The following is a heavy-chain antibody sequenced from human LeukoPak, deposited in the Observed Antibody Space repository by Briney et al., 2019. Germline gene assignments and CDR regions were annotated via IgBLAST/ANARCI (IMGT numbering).Heavy chain of an antibody. J-gene: IGHJ2*01. CDR2: ITSTSGYI. CDR3: ARTAPGYTTSWPAWYFDL. V-gene: IGHV3-21*01. Sequence: GGSLRLSCAASGFTFSSYAMHWVCQAPGKGLEWVSAITSTSGYIYYADSVKGRFTISRDNAKSSLYLQMNSLRAEDTAVFYCARTAPGYTTSWPAWYFDLWGRGTLVTVSS. D-gene: IGHD6-13*01. CDR1: GFTFSSYA.